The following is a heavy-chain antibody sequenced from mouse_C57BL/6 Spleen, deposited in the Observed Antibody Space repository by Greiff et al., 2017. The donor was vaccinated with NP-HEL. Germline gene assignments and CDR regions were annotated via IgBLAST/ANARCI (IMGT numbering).Heavy chain of an antibody. CDR1: GYSFTDYN. J-gene: IGHJ2*01. CDR3: ARQLGRNYFDY. Sequence: VPVKQSGPELVKPGASVKISCKASGYSFTDYNMNWVKQSNGTSLEWIGVINPNYGTTSYNQTFKGKATLTVDQSSSTAYMQLNSLTSEDSAVYYCARQLGRNYFDYWGQGTTLTVSS. CDR2: INPNYGTT. D-gene: IGHD3-1*01. V-gene: IGHV1-39*01.